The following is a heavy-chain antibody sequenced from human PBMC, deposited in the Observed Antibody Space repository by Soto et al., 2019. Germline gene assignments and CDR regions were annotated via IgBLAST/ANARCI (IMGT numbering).Heavy chain of an antibody. Sequence: SETLSLTCAVYGGSFSDDYWSWIRQPPGKGLEWIGDINHSGSSNYNPSLKSRVTISVDTSKNHFSLKLSSVTAADTAVYYCARRYGGNLDYWGQGTPVTVSS. D-gene: IGHD1-26*01. V-gene: IGHV4-34*01. J-gene: IGHJ4*02. CDR1: GGSFSDDY. CDR3: ARRYGGNLDY. CDR2: INHSGSS.